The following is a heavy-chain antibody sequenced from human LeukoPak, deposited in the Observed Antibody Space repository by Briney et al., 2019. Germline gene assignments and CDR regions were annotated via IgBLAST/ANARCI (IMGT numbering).Heavy chain of an antibody. CDR2: INPNSGGT. CDR3: AREGSEGYYYYYGMDV. Sequence: ASVKVSCKASGYTFTSYDINWVRQATGQGLEWMGRINPNSGGTNYAQKFQGRVTMTRDTSISTAYMELSRLRSDDTAVYYCAREGSEGYYYYYGMDVWGQGTTVTVSS. V-gene: IGHV1-2*06. J-gene: IGHJ6*02. CDR1: GYTFTSYD.